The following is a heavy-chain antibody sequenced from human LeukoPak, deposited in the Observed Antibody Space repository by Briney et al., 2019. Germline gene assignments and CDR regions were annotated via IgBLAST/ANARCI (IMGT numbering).Heavy chain of an antibody. CDR1: GGSISSYY. D-gene: IGHD3-22*01. CDR3: ARTLSPYDSSGYYLY. V-gene: IGHV4-59*01. J-gene: IGHJ4*02. Sequence: PSETLSLTCTVSGGSISSYYWSWIRQPPGKGLEWIGYIYYSGSTHYNPSLKSRVTISVDTSKNQFSLKLSSVTAADTAVYYCARTLSPYDSSGYYLYWGQGTLVTVSS. CDR2: IYYSGST.